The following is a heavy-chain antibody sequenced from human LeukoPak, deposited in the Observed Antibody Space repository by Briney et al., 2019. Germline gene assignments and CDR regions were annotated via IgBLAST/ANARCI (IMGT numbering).Heavy chain of an antibody. CDR3: ARGPTYYYDSSGYYYFDY. J-gene: IGHJ4*02. CDR2: IYTSWST. CDR1: GGSISSYY. D-gene: IGHD3-22*01. V-gene: IGHV4-4*07. Sequence: SETLSLTCTVSGGSISSYYWSWIRQPAGKGLEWIGRIYTSWSTNYTPSLKSRVTISVDASKNQFSLKLSSVTAADAAVYYCARGPTYYYDSSGYYYFDYWGQGTLVTVSS.